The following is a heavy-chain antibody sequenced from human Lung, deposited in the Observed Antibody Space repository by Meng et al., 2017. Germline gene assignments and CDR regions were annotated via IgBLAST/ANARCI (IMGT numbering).Heavy chain of an antibody. V-gene: IGHV1-2*06. CDR3: ARDEDISAAGKLFGDY. D-gene: IGHD6-25*01. CDR1: GYTFPDYY. CDR2: INPKSGDT. Sequence: GRLAPPWGGGKEPGVSGEVSCKPAGYTFPDYYIHWGRRAPGQGLEGMGRINPKSGDTHYAQKLQARVTMTGDTSISTAYMELRGLRSDDTAMYYCARDEDISAAGKLFGDYWGQGTLVTVSS. J-gene: IGHJ4*02.